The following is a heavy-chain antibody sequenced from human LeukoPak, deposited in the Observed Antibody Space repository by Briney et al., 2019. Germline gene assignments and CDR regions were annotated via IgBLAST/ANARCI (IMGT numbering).Heavy chain of an antibody. D-gene: IGHD3-3*01. CDR2: ISSSGSSI. CDR3: ARRNGYYPDY. J-gene: IGHJ4*02. Sequence: TGRSLRLSCAVSGFTFSSYGMNWVRQAPGKGLEWVSYISSSGSSIYYADSVKGRFTVSRDNAKNSLYLQMNSLRAEDTAVYYCARRNGYYPDYWGQGTLVTVSS. CDR1: GFTFSSYG. V-gene: IGHV3-48*04.